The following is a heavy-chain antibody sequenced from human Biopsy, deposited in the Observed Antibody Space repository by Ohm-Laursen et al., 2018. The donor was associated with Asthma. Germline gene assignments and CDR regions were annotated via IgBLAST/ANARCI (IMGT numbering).Heavy chain of an antibody. CDR2: INTNTGNP. D-gene: IGHD2-15*01. Sequence: ASVKVSCKDSGYIFTSHAMNWVRQAPGQGLEWMGRINTNTGNPTYAQGFTGRFVFSLDTSVSTAYLQISSLKADDTAVYYCARGLLGMDVWGQGTMVTVSS. CDR1: GYIFTSHA. CDR3: ARGLLGMDV. V-gene: IGHV7-4-1*02. J-gene: IGHJ6*02.